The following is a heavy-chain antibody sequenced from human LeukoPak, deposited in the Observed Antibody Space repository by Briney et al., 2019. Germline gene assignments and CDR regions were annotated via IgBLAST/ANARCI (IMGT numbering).Heavy chain of an antibody. CDR3: AREVPIVRGLRWDY. D-gene: IGHD3-10*01. V-gene: IGHV4-59*01. J-gene: IGHJ4*02. CDR2: IYYSGST. Sequence: SETLSLTCTVSGDSISSYYWNWVRQSPGKGLEWIGYIYYSGSTNCDPSLKSRVTISIDMSKNQFSLKLRSVTAADTAVYYCAREVPIVRGLRWDYWGQGTLVTVSS. CDR1: GDSISSYY.